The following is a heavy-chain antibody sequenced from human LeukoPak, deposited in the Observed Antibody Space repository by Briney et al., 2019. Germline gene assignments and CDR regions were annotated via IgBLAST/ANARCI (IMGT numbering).Heavy chain of an antibody. CDR1: GGSFSGYY. CDR2: INHSGST. J-gene: IGHJ6*02. V-gene: IGHV4-34*01. CDR3: ARVRVADYYYGMDV. Sequence: SETLSLTCAVYGGSFSGYYWSWIRQPPGKGLEWIGEINHSGSTNYNPSLKSRVTISVDTSKNQFSLKLSSVTAADTAVYYCARVRVADYYYGMDVWGQGTTVTVSS.